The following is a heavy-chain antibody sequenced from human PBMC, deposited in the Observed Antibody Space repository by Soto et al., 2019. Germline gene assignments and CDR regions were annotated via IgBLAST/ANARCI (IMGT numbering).Heavy chain of an antibody. Sequence: QVQLVQSGAEVKKPGASVKVSCKASGYTFTSYAMHWVRQAPGQRLEWMGWINAGNGNTKYSQKFQGRVTITRDTTASTAYMELSSLRSEDTAVYYCARGSGWSLNWYFDLWGRGTLVTVSS. D-gene: IGHD6-19*01. CDR3: ARGSGWSLNWYFDL. CDR2: INAGNGNT. CDR1: GYTFTSYA. J-gene: IGHJ2*01. V-gene: IGHV1-3*01.